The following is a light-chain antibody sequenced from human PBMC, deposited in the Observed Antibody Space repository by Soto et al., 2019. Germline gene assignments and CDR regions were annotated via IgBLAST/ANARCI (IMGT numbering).Light chain of an antibody. CDR3: QQYGSSPYT. Sequence: ELVLTQSPGTPSLSPGERATLSCRASQSVSSNYLAWYQQKPGQDPRLLIYGASSRATGIPDRFSGSGSGTDFSLTISRLEPEDFVVYYCQQYGSSPYTFGQGTKLEIK. CDR2: GAS. CDR1: QSVSSNY. V-gene: IGKV3-20*01. J-gene: IGKJ2*01.